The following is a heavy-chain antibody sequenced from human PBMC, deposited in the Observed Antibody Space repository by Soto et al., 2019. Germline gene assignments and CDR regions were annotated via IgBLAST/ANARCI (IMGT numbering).Heavy chain of an antibody. CDR2: IFHSGST. CDR3: ARVYSGSYSDY. V-gene: IGHV4-4*02. Sequence: SETLSLTCAVSGGSIRSNNRWSWVRQPPGKGLEWIGEIFHSGSTNYNPSLKTRVTISVDKSKNQFPLKLSSVTAADTAVYYCARVYSGSYSDYWGQGTLVTVSS. CDR1: GGSIRSNNR. D-gene: IGHD1-26*01. J-gene: IGHJ4*02.